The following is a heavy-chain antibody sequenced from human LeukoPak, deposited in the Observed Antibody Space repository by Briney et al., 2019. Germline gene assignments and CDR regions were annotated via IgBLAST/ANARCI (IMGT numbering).Heavy chain of an antibody. Sequence: SETLSLTCAVSGYSISSGYYWGWIRQPPGKGLEWIGSIYHSGSTNYNPSLKSRVTISVDTSKNQFSLKLSSVTAADTAVYYCARWPPSEDIVVVPAPNYYMDVWGKGTTVTVSS. J-gene: IGHJ6*03. CDR3: ARWPPSEDIVVVPAPNYYMDV. V-gene: IGHV4-38-2*01. D-gene: IGHD2-2*01. CDR2: IYHSGST. CDR1: GYSISSGYY.